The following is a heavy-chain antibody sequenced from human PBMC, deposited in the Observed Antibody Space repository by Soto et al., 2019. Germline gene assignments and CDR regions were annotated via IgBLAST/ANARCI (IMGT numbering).Heavy chain of an antibody. D-gene: IGHD5-18*01. CDR1: GGSISSGGYY. J-gene: IGHJ4*02. CDR3: ARAAMAGEYYFDY. Sequence: TLSLTCTVSGGSISSGGYYWSWIRQHPGKGLEWVGYIYYSGSTYYNPSLKSRVTISVDTSKNQFSLKLSSVTAADTAVYYCARAAMAGEYYFDYWGQGTLVTVS. CDR2: IYYSGST. V-gene: IGHV4-31*03.